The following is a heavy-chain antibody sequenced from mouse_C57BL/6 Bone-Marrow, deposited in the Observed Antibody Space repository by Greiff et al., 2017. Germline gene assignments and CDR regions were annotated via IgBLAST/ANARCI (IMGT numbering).Heavy chain of an antibody. Sequence: QVQLQQSGAELARPGASVKLSCKASGYTFTSYGISWVKQRTGQGLEWIGEIYPRSGNTYYNEKFKGTATLTADKSSSTAYMELRSLTSEDSAVYFCARRLGQGWFAYWGQGTLVTVSA. CDR1: GYTFTSYG. CDR2: IYPRSGNT. V-gene: IGHV1-81*01. CDR3: ARRLGQGWFAY. D-gene: IGHD3-3*01. J-gene: IGHJ3*01.